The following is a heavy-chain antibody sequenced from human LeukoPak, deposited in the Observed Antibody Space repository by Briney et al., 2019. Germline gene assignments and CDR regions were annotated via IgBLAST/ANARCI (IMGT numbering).Heavy chain of an antibody. Sequence: GGCLRLSCAASGFRFSSFWMSWVRQAPGKGLGWVANINQDGSEKNYVDSVKGRFTISRDGAKNSLYLQMNSLRAEDAAVYYCAREQCSGNSCYYYWGQGTLVTVSS. V-gene: IGHV3-7*01. J-gene: IGHJ4*02. D-gene: IGHD2-15*01. CDR3: AREQCSGNSCYYY. CDR1: GFRFSSFW. CDR2: INQDGSEK.